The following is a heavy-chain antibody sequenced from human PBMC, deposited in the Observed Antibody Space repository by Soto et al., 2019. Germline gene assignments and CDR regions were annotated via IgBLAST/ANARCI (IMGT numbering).Heavy chain of an antibody. Sequence: QLQLQESGPGLVKPSETLSLTCTVSGGSISSSSYYWGWIRQPPGKGLEWIGSIYYSGSTYYNPSLKSRVTISVDTSKNQFSLKLSSVTAADTAVYYCARHGQQTYYYEGGYFDYWGQGTLVTVSS. CDR3: ARHGQQTYYYEGGYFDY. CDR1: GGSISSSSYY. CDR2: IYYSGST. D-gene: IGHD3-22*01. V-gene: IGHV4-39*01. J-gene: IGHJ4*02.